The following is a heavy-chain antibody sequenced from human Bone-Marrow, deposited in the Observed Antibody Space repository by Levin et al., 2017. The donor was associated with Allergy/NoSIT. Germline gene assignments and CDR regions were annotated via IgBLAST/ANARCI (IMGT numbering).Heavy chain of an antibody. CDR2: ISGGSSRI. CDR1: GLSFSNYD. V-gene: IGHV3-21*06. Sequence: PGEFLKISCAASGLSFSNYDMNWVRQAPGKGLEWVSSISGGSSRIYYADSVKGRFTISRDNAKNSLYLQMNSLRVEDTPVYYCASWAMFYYDGSDFDYFYYGMDVWGQGTTVTVSS. D-gene: IGHD3-16*01. J-gene: IGHJ6*02. CDR3: ASWAMFYYDGSDFDYFYYGMDV.